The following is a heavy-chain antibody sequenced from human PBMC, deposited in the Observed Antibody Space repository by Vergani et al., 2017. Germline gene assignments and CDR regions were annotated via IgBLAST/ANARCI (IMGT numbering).Heavy chain of an antibody. J-gene: IGHJ4*02. Sequence: QVQLVESGGGLVKPGTSLCLSCVTSGFAFSDYYMACIRQAPGKGPEWFAYISHRGTTISYAESVKGRFTISRDNSNKLLDLQMNRLRADDTALYFCARDYGSSGFQYWGQGTRVTVSS. V-gene: IGHV3-11*04. CDR2: ISHRGTTI. D-gene: IGHD3-22*01. CDR3: ARDYGSSGFQY. CDR1: GFAFSDYY.